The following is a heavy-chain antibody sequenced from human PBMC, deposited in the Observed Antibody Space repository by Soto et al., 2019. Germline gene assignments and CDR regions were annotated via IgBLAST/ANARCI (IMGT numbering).Heavy chain of an antibody. CDR3: ASSSGNNYGVGTNYYFDY. V-gene: IGHV1-69*06. CDR2: IIPIFGTA. CDR1: GGTFSTYS. J-gene: IGHJ4*02. D-gene: IGHD1-26*01. Sequence: QVQLVQSGAEVKKPGSSVKVSCKTSGGTFSTYSIVWVRQAPGEGLEWMGGIIPIFGTANYAQKIQDRVTITADKSTNTAFMELSSLKSEDTAMYYCASSSGNNYGVGTNYYFDYWGQGTLVTVPS.